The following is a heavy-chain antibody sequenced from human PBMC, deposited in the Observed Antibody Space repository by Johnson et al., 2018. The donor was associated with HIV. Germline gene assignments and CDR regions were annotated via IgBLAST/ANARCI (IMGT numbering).Heavy chain of an antibody. CDR1: GFTFSHSW. V-gene: IGHV3-74*01. CDR2: MNSDGSSP. Sequence: VQLVESGGGLVQPGGSLTLSCAASGFTFSHSWLHWVRQAPGKGLVWVSRMNSDGSSPIYAASVKGRFTISRENAKNSLYLQMNSLRAGDTAVYYCARAVGVWGAEDVFDIWGQGTMVTVSS. J-gene: IGHJ3*02. D-gene: IGHD7-27*01. CDR3: ARAVGVWGAEDVFDI.